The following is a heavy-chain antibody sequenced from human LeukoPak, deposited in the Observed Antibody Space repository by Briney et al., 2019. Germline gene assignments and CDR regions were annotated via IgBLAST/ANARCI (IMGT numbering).Heavy chain of an antibody. CDR3: ARVVVPPYYYYYGMDV. V-gene: IGHV4-4*02. J-gene: IGHJ6*04. CDR1: GGSISSSNW. Sequence: SGTLSLTCAVSGGSISSSNWWSWVRQPPGKGLEWIGEIYHSWSTNYNPSLKSRVTISVDKSKNQFSLKLSSVTAADTAVYYCARVVVPPYYYYYGMDVWGKGTTVTVSS. D-gene: IGHD2-2*01. CDR2: IYHSWST.